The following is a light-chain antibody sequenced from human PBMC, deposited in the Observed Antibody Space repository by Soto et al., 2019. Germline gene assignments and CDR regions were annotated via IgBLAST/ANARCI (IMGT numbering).Light chain of an antibody. V-gene: IGKV1-5*01. J-gene: IGKJ1*01. Sequence: DIQMTQSPSTLSASVGDRVTITCRASQSISNRLAWYHQKPGKTPNLLIYDASNLGSVVPSRFSGSGSGTEFTLTISSLQPDDFATYYCQQYDTYSTFGQGTTVEIK. CDR3: QQYDTYST. CDR1: QSISNR. CDR2: DAS.